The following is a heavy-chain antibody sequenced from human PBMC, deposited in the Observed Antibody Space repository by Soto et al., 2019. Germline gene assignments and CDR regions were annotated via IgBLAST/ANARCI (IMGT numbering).Heavy chain of an antibody. V-gene: IGHV1-8*01. CDR3: GRGASLNFDY. CDR2: MNPNSGNT. D-gene: IGHD1-26*01. J-gene: IGHJ4*02. Sequence: RQATGQGLEWMGWMNPNSGNTGXAXXFQGRVTMTRNSSISTAYMEXNSLRAEDTAFYYCGRGASLNFDYWGQGTLVTVS.